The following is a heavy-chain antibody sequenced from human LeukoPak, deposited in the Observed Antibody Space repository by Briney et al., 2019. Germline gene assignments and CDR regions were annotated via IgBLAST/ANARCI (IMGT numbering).Heavy chain of an antibody. Sequence: ASVKVSCKASGYTFTNYYIVWVRQTPGQGLEWMGWISAYNCNTNYPQKLQDRVTMTTDTSTHAADMELRNLSADDTAVYLFARGKFDYWGQGTLATVSS. J-gene: IGHJ4*02. V-gene: IGHV1-18*04. CDR3: ARGKFDY. CDR1: GYTFTNYY. CDR2: ISAYNCNT.